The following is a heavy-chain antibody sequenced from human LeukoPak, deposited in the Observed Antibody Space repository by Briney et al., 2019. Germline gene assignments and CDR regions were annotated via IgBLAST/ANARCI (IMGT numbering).Heavy chain of an antibody. V-gene: IGHV1-69*13. Sequence: SVKVSCKASGVTFSSYAISWVRQTPGQGLEWMGGIIPMFGTTNYAKKFQDTVTFTADESTSTAYMELSSLRSEDTALYYCARGGIKIFGVVQNWFDPWGQGTLVTVSS. CDR1: GVTFSSYA. J-gene: IGHJ5*02. CDR2: IIPMFGTT. CDR3: ARGGIKIFGVVQNWFDP. D-gene: IGHD3-3*01.